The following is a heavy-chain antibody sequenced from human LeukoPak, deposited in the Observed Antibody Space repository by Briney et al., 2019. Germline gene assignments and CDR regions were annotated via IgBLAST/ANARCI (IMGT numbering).Heavy chain of an antibody. Sequence: SVKVSCXASGFTFTSSAMQWVRQARGQRLAWIGWIVVGSGNTNYAQKFQERATITRDMSTSTAYMELSSLRSEDTAVYYCAADKKSSGFDDAFDIWGQGTMVTVSS. CDR1: GFTFTSSA. V-gene: IGHV1-58*02. CDR2: IVVGSGNT. D-gene: IGHD3-22*01. J-gene: IGHJ3*02. CDR3: AADKKSSGFDDAFDI.